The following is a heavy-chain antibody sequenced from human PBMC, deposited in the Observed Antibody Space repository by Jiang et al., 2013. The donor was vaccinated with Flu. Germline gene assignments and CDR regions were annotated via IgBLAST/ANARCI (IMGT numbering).Heavy chain of an antibody. Sequence: SGFIFSYYGMHWVRQPPGKGLEWVAVASYDGTNEDYADSVKGRFTISRDNSKNIVYLQMNSLRPEDSAVYYCARDGLYLGSGTLFYYGMDVWGQGSTVTVS. CDR3: ARDGLYLGSGTLFYYGMDV. CDR2: ASYDGTNE. V-gene: IGHV3-30*03. J-gene: IGHJ6*02. D-gene: IGHD3-10*01. CDR1: GFIFSYYG.